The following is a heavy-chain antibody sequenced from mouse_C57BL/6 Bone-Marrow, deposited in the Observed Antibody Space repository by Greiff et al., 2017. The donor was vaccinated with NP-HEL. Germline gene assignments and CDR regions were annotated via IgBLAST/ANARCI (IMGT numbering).Heavy chain of an antibody. D-gene: IGHD3-1*01. CDR2: IDPSASYT. Sequence: VQLQQPGAELVMPGASVKLSCKASGYTFTSSWMHWVKQRHGKGLEWIGEIDPSASYTHSNQKFKGKSTWTGDKSSSTAYMQLSSLTSEYSSVYYCARKGYVYFDVWGTVTTVTVSS. CDR1: GYTFTSSW. V-gene: IGHV1-69*01. J-gene: IGHJ1*03. CDR3: ARKGYVYFDV.